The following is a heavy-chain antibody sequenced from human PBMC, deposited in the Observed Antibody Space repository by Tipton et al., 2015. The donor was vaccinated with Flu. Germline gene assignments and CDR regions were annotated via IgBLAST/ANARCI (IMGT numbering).Heavy chain of an antibody. CDR1: GVSISSYY. Sequence: TLSLTCTVSGVSISSYYWTWIRQPAGKGLEWIGRIYTSGGTNYNPSLKSRVTMSLDTSKNQFSLKLTSVTAADTAVYYCARTYVYGGGDCYNDFWGQGTLVTVSS. CDR3: ARTYVYGGGDCYNDF. CDR2: IYTSGGT. J-gene: IGHJ4*02. D-gene: IGHD2-21*01. V-gene: IGHV4-4*07.